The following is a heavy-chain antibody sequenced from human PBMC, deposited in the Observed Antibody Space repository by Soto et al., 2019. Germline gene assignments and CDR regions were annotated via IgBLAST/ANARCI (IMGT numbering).Heavy chain of an antibody. D-gene: IGHD3-22*01. V-gene: IGHV1-69*08. CDR1: GGTISTYT. J-gene: IGHJ5*02. Sequence: QVQLVQSGAEVKKPGSPVKVSCKASGGTISTYTITWVRQAPGQGLEWMGRIIPIIGIINYAQKFQGRVTITADKFTGTAYMELTRLRSDDTAVYYCAGDPDSHYNDSHASSYPWGQGTLVTVSS. CDR3: AGDPDSHYNDSHASSYP. CDR2: IIPIIGII.